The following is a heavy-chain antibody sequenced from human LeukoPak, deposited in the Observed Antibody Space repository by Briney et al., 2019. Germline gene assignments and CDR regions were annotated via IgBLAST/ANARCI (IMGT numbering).Heavy chain of an antibody. V-gene: IGHV5-51*04. CDR1: GYNFTNYL. CDR3: ARVKDGDDEPFDY. CDR2: IYPADSNT. Sequence: SCQGSGYNFTNYLIASVRQMSGKGLEFMGFIYPADSNTRYSPSFQGQFPISADKPILTASLQSSSLTPSGPPMSYCARVKDGDDEPFDYWGQGTLVIPSS. D-gene: IGHD2-21*02. J-gene: IGHJ4*02.